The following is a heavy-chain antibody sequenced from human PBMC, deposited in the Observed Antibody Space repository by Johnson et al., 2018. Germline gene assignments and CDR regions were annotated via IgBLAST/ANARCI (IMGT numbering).Heavy chain of an antibody. CDR1: GGSVSSSSYN. D-gene: IGHD1-1*01. Sequence: QVQLQESGPGLVKPSETLSLTCTVSGGSVSSSSYNWGWIRQPPGKGLEWVGGIYYSGRTFYNPSLKSRVTISVDTAKHQFSLKLISVTAADTAVYYCARVSDWNDRFYYYYGMDVWGQGTTVTVSS. J-gene: IGHJ6*02. CDR2: IYYSGRT. V-gene: IGHV4-39*01. CDR3: ARVSDWNDRFYYYYGMDV.